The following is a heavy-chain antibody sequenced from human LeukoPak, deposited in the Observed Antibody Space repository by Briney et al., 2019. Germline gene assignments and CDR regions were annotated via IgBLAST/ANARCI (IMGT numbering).Heavy chain of an antibody. CDR3: AKEDWADIVATIGFDY. Sequence: GGSLRLSCAASGFTFSSYAMHWVRQAPGKGLEWVAVISYDGSNKYYADSVKGRFTISRDNSKNTLYLQMNSLRAEDTAVYYCAKEDWADIVATIGFDYWGQGTLVTVSS. J-gene: IGHJ4*02. V-gene: IGHV3-30-3*01. D-gene: IGHD5-12*01. CDR1: GFTFSSYA. CDR2: ISYDGSNK.